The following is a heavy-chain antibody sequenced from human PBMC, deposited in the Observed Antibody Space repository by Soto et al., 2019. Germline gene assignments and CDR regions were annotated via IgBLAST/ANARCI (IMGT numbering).Heavy chain of an antibody. J-gene: IGHJ5*02. V-gene: IGHV1-3*04. CDR3: AREPLCGGVWYDHWVDP. D-gene: IGHD2-21*02. CDR2: SNIGNGNT. CDR1: GYTFTSYA. Sequence: QVQLVQSGAEVKKPGASVRVSCRTSGYTFTSYAIHWVRQAPGQGLEWMAWSNIGNGNTKYSQKFQGRVTVSRDTSARTAYMGVGSLRSEDTAVYYWAREPLCGGVWYDHWVDPWGQGTLVTVSS.